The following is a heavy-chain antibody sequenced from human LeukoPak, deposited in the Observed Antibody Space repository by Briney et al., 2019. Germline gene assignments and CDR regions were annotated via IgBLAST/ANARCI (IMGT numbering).Heavy chain of an antibody. CDR3: ASPDYDFCSGFYY. D-gene: IGHD3-3*01. CDR1: GFSFRNYA. CDR2: ISASGSSI. J-gene: IGHJ4*02. Sequence: GSLRLSCAASGFSFRNYAMDWVRQAPGKGLEWVSSISASGSSIYYADSVKDRFSISRDNSKKMLYLQMTSLRVEDTAVYYCASPDYDFCSGFYYWGRGSLVTVPS. V-gene: IGHV3-23*01.